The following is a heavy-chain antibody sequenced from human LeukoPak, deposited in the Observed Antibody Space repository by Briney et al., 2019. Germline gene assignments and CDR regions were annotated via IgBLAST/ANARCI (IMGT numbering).Heavy chain of an antibody. CDR2: IYYSGST. CDR3: ARHLTTRKAFDI. Sequence: PSETLSLTCTVSGGSISSYYWSWIRRLPGKGLEWIGYIYYSGSTNYNPSLKSRVTISVDTSKNQFSLKLSSVTAADTAVYYCARHLTTRKAFDIWGQGTMVTVSS. V-gene: IGHV4-59*08. CDR1: GGSISSYY. D-gene: IGHD4-17*01. J-gene: IGHJ3*02.